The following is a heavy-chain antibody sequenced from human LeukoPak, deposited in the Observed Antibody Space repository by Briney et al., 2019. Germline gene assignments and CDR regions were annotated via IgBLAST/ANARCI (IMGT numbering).Heavy chain of an antibody. V-gene: IGHV1-18*01. D-gene: IGHD6-13*01. CDR3: ARDRSSSWYVPEYFQH. J-gene: IGHJ1*01. Sequence: GASVKVSCKASGYTFTSYGISWVRQAPGQGLEWMGWISAYNGNTNYAQKLQGRVTMTTDTSTSTAYMELRSPRSDDTAVYYCARDRSSSWYVPEYFQHWGQGTLVTVSS. CDR2: ISAYNGNT. CDR1: GYTFTSYG.